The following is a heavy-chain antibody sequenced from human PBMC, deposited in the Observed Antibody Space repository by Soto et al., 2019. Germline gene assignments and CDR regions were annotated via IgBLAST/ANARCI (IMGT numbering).Heavy chain of an antibody. V-gene: IGHV3-9*01. J-gene: IGHJ3*02. Sequence: GGSLRLSCAASGFTFDDYAMHWVRQAPGKGLEWVSGISWNSGSIGYADSVKGRFTISRDNAKNSLYLQMNSLRAEDTDLYYGEKERRGGGNGGDAFDIWGQGTMVTVSS. CDR1: GFTFDDYA. CDR3: EKERRGGGNGGDAFDI. CDR2: ISWNSGSI. D-gene: IGHD3-16*01.